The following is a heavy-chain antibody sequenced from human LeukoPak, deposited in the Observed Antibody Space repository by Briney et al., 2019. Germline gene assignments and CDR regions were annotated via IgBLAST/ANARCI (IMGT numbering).Heavy chain of an antibody. Sequence: TGGSLRLSCAASGFTFSGSAMHWVRQASGKGLEWVGRIRSKANSYATAYAASVKGRFTISRDDSKNTAYLQMNSLKTEGTAVYYCTSAGGYCSGGSCSSRFDYWGQGTLVTVSS. V-gene: IGHV3-73*01. D-gene: IGHD2-15*01. J-gene: IGHJ4*02. CDR2: IRSKANSYAT. CDR1: GFTFSGSA. CDR3: TSAGGYCSGGSCSSRFDY.